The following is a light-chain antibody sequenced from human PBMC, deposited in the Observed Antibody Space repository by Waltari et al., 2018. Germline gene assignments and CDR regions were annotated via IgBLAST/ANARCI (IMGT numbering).Light chain of an antibody. V-gene: IGLV2-14*01. CDR2: DVS. CDR1: SSDVGAYNF. Sequence: QSALAQPASVSGSPGESLTISCTGPSSDVGAYNFVSWYQHHPGKAPKLIIYDVSRWPSGGSNRFSGSKSGNTASLTISGLQAEDEADYYCSSYTTISTTLFGGGTKVTVL. CDR3: SSYTTISTTL. J-gene: IGLJ2*01.